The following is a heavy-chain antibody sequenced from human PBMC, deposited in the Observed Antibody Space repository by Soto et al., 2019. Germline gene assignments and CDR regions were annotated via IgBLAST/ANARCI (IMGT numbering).Heavy chain of an antibody. CDR2: IIPILGIA. D-gene: IGHD1-26*01. J-gene: IGHJ5*02. V-gene: IGHV1-69*04. CDR1: GYTFSSYT. CDR3: ARDGSGSYFLSWFDP. Sequence: GASVKVSCKASGYTFSSYTISWVRQAPGQGLEWMGRIIPILGIANYAQKFQGRVTITADKSTSTAYMELSSLRSEDTVVYYCARDGSGSYFLSWFDPWGQGTLVTVSS.